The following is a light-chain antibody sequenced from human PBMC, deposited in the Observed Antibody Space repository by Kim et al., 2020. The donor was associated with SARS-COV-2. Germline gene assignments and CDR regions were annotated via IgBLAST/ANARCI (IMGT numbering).Light chain of an antibody. CDR1: QSVGNS. CDR3: RQRYDWPLT. J-gene: IGKJ4*01. V-gene: IGKV3-11*01. Sequence: SLAPGERATLSCRASQSVGNSLAWFQQKPGQAPRLLIFETSNRDTGIPARFSGSGSGTGFTLTISSLEPEDFAVYYCRQRYDWPLTFGGGTKLEI. CDR2: ETS.